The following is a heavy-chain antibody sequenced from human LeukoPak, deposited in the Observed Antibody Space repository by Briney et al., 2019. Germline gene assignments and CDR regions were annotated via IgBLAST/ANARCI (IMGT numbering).Heavy chain of an antibody. CDR2: ISTTSNCI. CDR1: GFTFSDYT. V-gene: IGHV3-21*01. Sequence: PGGPLRLSCAASGFTFSDYTMTWVCQAPGKGLEWVSSISTTSNCIYYADSVKGRFTISRDNAKNSLYLQMNSLRAEDTAVYYCARDHQYSTGMDVWGQGTTVTVSS. CDR3: ARDHQYSTGMDV. J-gene: IGHJ6*02. D-gene: IGHD6-6*01.